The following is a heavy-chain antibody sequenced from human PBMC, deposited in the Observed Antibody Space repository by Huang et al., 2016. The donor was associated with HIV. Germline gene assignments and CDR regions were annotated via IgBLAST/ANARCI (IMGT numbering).Heavy chain of an antibody. Sequence: QVQLVQSGAEVKKPGSSVRVSCRASGDTFRKYAISWVRQAPGQGLECMGWKIPSFGTTKYAQKFQGRMTISAKESTSTVYVELSSLTFQDTAVYYCARGMWDSNWDGTDWLLRHFDSWGQGTLVTVSS. J-gene: IGHJ4*02. D-gene: IGHD2-15*01. CDR3: ARGMWDSNWDGTDWLLRHFDS. CDR1: GDTFRKYA. V-gene: IGHV1-69*13. CDR2: KIPSFGTT.